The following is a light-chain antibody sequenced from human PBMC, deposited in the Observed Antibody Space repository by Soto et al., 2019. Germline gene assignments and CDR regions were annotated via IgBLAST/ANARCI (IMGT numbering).Light chain of an antibody. CDR2: RSS. CDR3: QQYQNLWT. V-gene: IGKV3-15*01. CDR1: QTIYSN. Sequence: LEIPQYPSTLSVSAGERATLSCSSSQTIYSNVAWYQQRPGQPPRLLIYRSSSRATGIPARFSGSGSGTEFTLTINSLQSEDFAVYYCQQYQNLWTFGQGTKVDIK. J-gene: IGKJ1*01.